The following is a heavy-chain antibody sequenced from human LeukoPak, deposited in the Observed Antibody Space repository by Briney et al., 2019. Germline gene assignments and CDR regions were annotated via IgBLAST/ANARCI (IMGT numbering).Heavy chain of an antibody. J-gene: IGHJ4*02. D-gene: IGHD3-3*01. V-gene: IGHV4-39*01. CDR1: GGSISSSSYY. CDR2: IYYSGST. CDR3: ARRTIFGVVIYFDY. Sequence: SETLSLTCTVSGGSISSSSYYWGWIRQPPGKGLEWIGSIYYSGSTYYNPSLKSRVTISVDTSKNQFSLKLSSVTAADTAVYYCARRTIFGVVIYFDYWGQGTLVTVSS.